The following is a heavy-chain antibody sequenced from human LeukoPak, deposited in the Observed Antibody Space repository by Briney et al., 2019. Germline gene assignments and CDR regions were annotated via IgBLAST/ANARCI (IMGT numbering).Heavy chain of an antibody. V-gene: IGHV3-48*03. CDR1: GFTFSSYE. J-gene: IGHJ6*03. Sequence: GGSLRLSCAASGFTFSSYEMNWVRQAPGKGPEWVSYISSSGSTIYNADSLKGRFTISRDNAKNSLYLQMNSLRAEDTAVYYCARKAPYYYYMDVWGKGTTVTVSS. CDR3: ARKAPYYYYMDV. CDR2: ISSSGSTI.